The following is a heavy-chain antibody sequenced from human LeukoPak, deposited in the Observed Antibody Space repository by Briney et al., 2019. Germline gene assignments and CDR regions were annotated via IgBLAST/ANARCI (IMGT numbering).Heavy chain of an antibody. J-gene: IGHJ4*02. Sequence: GASVKVSCKTSGYTFTGYYMHWVRQAPGQGLEWMGRINPNSGDTNYAQKFQGRVTMTGDTSITTAYMELNSMRSDDTAVYYCARAMARDYFDYWGQGTLVTVSS. CDR2: INPNSGDT. CDR1: GYTFTGYY. CDR3: ARAMARDYFDY. D-gene: IGHD3-10*01. V-gene: IGHV1-2*06.